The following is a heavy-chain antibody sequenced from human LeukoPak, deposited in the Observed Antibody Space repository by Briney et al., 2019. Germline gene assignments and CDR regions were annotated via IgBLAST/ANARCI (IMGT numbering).Heavy chain of an antibody. V-gene: IGHV1-3*01. Sequence: GASVKVSCKASGYTFTSYAMHWVRQAPGQRPEWMGWINAGNGNTKYSQKFQGRVTITRDTSASTAYMELSSLRSEDTAVYYCASNERWDTAMVTLGYWGQGTLVTVSS. CDR1: GYTFTSYA. CDR2: INAGNGNT. CDR3: ASNERWDTAMVTLGY. D-gene: IGHD5-18*01. J-gene: IGHJ4*02.